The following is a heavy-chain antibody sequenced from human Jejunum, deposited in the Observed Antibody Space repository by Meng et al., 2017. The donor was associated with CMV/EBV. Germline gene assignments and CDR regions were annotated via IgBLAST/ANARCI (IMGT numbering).Heavy chain of an antibody. CDR3: GRDQGRELINH. Sequence: APLQESGPVLCKPSDILSLTCTAAGGSSRSDIWWRWGRQPPGKGLELIGEVYHRGDTNYNPSLKSRVDISVDKSKNQFYLSLFSVTAADTAVYYCGRDQGRELINHWGQGTLVTVSS. CDR1: GGSSRSDIW. J-gene: IGHJ4*02. V-gene: IGHV4-4*02. D-gene: IGHD1-7*01. CDR2: VYHRGDT.